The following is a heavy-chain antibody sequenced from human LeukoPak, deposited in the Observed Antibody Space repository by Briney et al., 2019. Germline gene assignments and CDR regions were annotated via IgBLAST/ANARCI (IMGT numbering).Heavy chain of an antibody. Sequence: GESLQISCKGSGYSFTNYLIGWVRRLPGKGLEWMGIIYPGDSDIRYSPSFQGQVTISADKSISTAYLQWSSLKASDTAMYYCARRTSGYYHFDHWGQGTLVTVSS. CDR3: ARRTSGYYHFDH. CDR1: GYSFTNYL. CDR2: IYPGDSDI. V-gene: IGHV5-51*01. J-gene: IGHJ4*02. D-gene: IGHD3-22*01.